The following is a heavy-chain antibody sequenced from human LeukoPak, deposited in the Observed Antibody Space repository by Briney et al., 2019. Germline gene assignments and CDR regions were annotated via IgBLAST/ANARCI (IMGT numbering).Heavy chain of an antibody. J-gene: IGHJ4*02. D-gene: IGHD3-10*01. CDR1: GGSISSYY. Sequence: SETLSLTCTVSGGSISSYYWSWIRQPPGKGLEWIGYIYYSGSTNYNPSLKSRVTISVDTSKNQFSLKLSSVTAADTAVYYCAKDPFYYGSVWGQGTLVTVSS. CDR2: IYYSGST. V-gene: IGHV4-59*12. CDR3: AKDPFYYGSV.